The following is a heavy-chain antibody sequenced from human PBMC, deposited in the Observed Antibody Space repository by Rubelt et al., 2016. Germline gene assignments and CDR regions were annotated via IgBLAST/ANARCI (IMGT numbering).Heavy chain of an antibody. Sequence: QVQLQQWGAGLLKSSETLSLTCAVYGGSFSGYYWSWIRQPPGKGLEWIGEINHSGSTNYNPSLKSRVTISVDPSKNQFALKRSSVTAADTAGYYCARRYDSSGYYSLLYGMDVWGQGTTVTVSS. CDR3: ARRYDSSGYYSLLYGMDV. CDR1: GGSFSGYY. CDR2: INHSGST. J-gene: IGHJ6*02. D-gene: IGHD3-22*01. V-gene: IGHV4-34*01.